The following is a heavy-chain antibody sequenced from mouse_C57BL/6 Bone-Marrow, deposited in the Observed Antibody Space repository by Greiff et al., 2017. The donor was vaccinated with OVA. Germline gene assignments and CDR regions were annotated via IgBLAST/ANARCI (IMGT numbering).Heavy chain of an antibody. J-gene: IGHJ1*03. Sequence: QVQLKQPGAELVMPGASVQLSCKASGYTFTSYWMHWVKPRPGHGLEWIGEIDPSDSYTNYNQKFQGQSTLTVDKSSSTAYMQLSSLTSGDSAFYYCARRPLYYGSSDWYFDVWGTGTTVTVSS. V-gene: IGHV1-69*01. D-gene: IGHD1-1*01. CDR3: ARRPLYYGSSDWYFDV. CDR2: IDPSDSYT. CDR1: GYTFTSYW.